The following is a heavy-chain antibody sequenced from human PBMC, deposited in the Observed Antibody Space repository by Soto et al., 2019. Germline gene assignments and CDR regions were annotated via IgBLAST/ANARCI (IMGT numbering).Heavy chain of an antibody. J-gene: IGHJ6*02. Sequence: QVQLVESGGGVVQPGRSLRLSCAASGFTFSSYAMHWVRQAPGKGLEWVAVISYDGSNKYYADSVKGRFTISRDNSKNTLDLQMNSLIAEDTAVYYCAREPPSYGDYEGPIRYYYYGMDVWGQGTTVTVSS. CDR2: ISYDGSNK. V-gene: IGHV3-30-3*01. D-gene: IGHD4-17*01. CDR3: AREPPSYGDYEGPIRYYYYGMDV. CDR1: GFTFSSYA.